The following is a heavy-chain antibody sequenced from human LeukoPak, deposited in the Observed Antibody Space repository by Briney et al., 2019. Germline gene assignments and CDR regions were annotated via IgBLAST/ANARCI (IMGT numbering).Heavy chain of an antibody. CDR2: INTNTGNP. CDR3: ARGCSGGSCYSRYYYGMDV. V-gene: IGHV7-4-1*01. D-gene: IGHD2-15*01. J-gene: IGHJ6*04. Sequence: ASVKVSCKASGYTFTSYAMNWVRQAPGRGLEWMGWINTNTGNPTYAQGFTGRFVFSLDTSVSTAYLQICSLKAEDTAVYYCARGCSGGSCYSRYYYGMDVWGKGTTVTVSS. CDR1: GYTFTSYA.